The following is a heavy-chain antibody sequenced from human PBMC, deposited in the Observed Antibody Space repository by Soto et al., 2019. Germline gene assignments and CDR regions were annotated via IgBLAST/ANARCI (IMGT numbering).Heavy chain of an antibody. CDR2: ISAYNGNT. D-gene: IGHD2-15*01. Sequence: ASVKVSCKASGYTFTSYGISWVRQAPGQGLEWMGWISAYNGNTNYAQKLQGRVTMTADESTSTAYMELRSLRSEDTAVYYCARTYCSGGSCSFDYWGQGTLVTVSS. CDR1: GYTFTSYG. CDR3: ARTYCSGGSCSFDY. J-gene: IGHJ4*02. V-gene: IGHV1-18*01.